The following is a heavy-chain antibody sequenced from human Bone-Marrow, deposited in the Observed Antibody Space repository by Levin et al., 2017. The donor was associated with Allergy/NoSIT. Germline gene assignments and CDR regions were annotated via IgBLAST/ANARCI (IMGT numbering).Heavy chain of an antibody. CDR2: INHSGST. J-gene: IGHJ2*01. Sequence: PSETLSLTCAVYGGSFSGYYWSWIRQPPGKGLEWIGEINHSGSTNYNPSLKSRVTISVDTSKNQFSLKLSSVTAADTAVYYCARGVVVVAAKRGTGGHFDLWGRGTLVTVSS. CDR3: ARGVVVVAAKRGTGGHFDL. V-gene: IGHV4-34*01. CDR1: GGSFSGYY. D-gene: IGHD2-15*01.